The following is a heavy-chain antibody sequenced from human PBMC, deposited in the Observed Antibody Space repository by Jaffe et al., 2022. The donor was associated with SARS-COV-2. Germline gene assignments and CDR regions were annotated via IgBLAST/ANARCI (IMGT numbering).Heavy chain of an antibody. Sequence: QVQLQESGPGLVKPSETLSLTCTVSGGFISTYYWSWIRQPPGKGLEWIGYILYSGSTDYNPSLKSRVTMSVDSSKNQFSLKLTSVTAADTAVYYCVRDDAKWIDPWGRGILVTVSS. J-gene: IGHJ5*02. V-gene: IGHV4-59*01. CDR2: ILYSGST. CDR1: GGFISTYY. CDR3: VRDDAKWIDP.